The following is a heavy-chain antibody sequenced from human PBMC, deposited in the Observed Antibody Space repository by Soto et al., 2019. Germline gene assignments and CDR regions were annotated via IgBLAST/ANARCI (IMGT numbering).Heavy chain of an antibody. CDR2: IVVGSGNT. Sequence: GASVKVSCKASGFTFTSSAMQWVRQARGQRLEWIGWIVVGSGNTNYAQKFQERVTITRDMSTSTAYMELSSLRSEDTAVYYCAAVFYVSLFMSRRRKADFDFCGQGTLVTVSS. V-gene: IGHV1-58*02. D-gene: IGHD3-10*02. J-gene: IGHJ4*02. CDR1: GFTFTSSA. CDR3: AAVFYVSLFMSRRRKADFDF.